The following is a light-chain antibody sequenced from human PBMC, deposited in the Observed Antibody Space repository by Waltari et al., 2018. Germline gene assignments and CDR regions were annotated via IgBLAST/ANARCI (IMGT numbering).Light chain of an antibody. CDR2: DVS. Sequence: EVVFTQSPGTLSLSPRESAALPCRASHGVSSNSLAWYQQRPGQAPRLLIYDVSIRATGIPDRFSGSGSGTDFTLTISRLEPEDFAVYYCQKYGDSNSFGQGTKLEIK. CDR3: QKYGDSNS. V-gene: IGKV3-20*01. J-gene: IGKJ2*01. CDR1: HGVSSNS.